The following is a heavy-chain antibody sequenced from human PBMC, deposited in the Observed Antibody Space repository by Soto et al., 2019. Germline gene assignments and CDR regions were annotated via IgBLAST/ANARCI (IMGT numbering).Heavy chain of an antibody. CDR3: ASSWAWGLDY. CDR2: ISYDGSNK. D-gene: IGHD3-16*01. CDR1: GFTFSSYA. V-gene: IGHV3-30-3*01. Sequence: GGSLRLSCAASGFTFSSYAMHWVRQAPGKGLEWVAVISYDGSNKYYADSVKGRFTISRDNSKNTLYLQMNSLRAEDTAVYYCASSWAWGLDYWGQGTLVTVSS. J-gene: IGHJ4*02.